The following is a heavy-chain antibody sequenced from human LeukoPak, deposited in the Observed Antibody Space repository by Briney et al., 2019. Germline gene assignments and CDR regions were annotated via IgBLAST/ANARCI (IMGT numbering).Heavy chain of an antibody. Sequence: GESLKISCQGFGYNFNKQWIAWVRQMPGKGLEWVGFIYPGDSETKYSPSFQGLVTISADRSISTAYMQWGSLRASDSGIYYCARPFYSDYGMDVWGQGTTVTVSS. J-gene: IGHJ6*02. CDR3: ARPFYSDYGMDV. CDR1: GYNFNKQW. V-gene: IGHV5-51*01. D-gene: IGHD1-26*01. CDR2: IYPGDSET.